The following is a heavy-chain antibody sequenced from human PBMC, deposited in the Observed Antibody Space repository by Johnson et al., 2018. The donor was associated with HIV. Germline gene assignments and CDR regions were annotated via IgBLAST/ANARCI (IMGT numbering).Heavy chain of an antibody. CDR2: LTSSGSTL. D-gene: IGHD3-10*01. V-gene: IGHV3-11*04. Sequence: QVLLVESGGGLVNPGGSLRLSCAASGFSFSDYYMSWIRQAPGKGLEWVSYLTSSGSTLYYADSVKGRFTISRDNAKNSLSLQMNILTAEDTAVYYCARAPEVRGIDAFDIWGQGTMVTVS. CDR1: GFSFSDYY. CDR3: ARAPEVRGIDAFDI. J-gene: IGHJ3*02.